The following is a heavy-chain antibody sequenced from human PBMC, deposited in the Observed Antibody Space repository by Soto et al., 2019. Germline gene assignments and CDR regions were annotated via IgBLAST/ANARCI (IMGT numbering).Heavy chain of an antibody. CDR2: LYGGDNP. CDR3: AKRQQLVRYYYGLDV. Sequence: GGSLRLSCAASGFTFSSYAMNWVRQAPGKGLEWVSALYGGDNPEYADSVKGRFTISRDNSRNTLYLQMNSLRADDTAVYYCAKRQQLVRYYYGLDVWGQGTTVTVSS. CDR1: GFTFSSYA. J-gene: IGHJ6*02. V-gene: IGHV3-23*05. D-gene: IGHD6-13*01.